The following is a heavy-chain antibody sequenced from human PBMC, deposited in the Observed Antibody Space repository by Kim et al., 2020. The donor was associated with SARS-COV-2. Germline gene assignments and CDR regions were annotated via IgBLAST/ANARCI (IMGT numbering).Heavy chain of an antibody. V-gene: IGHV3-15*01. CDR3: TSGLWFGEPSPSDY. Sequence: ADPVKGRLTISRDDSKTTLYRQMNSLKTEDTAVYYCTSGLWFGEPSPSDYWGQGTLVTVSS. D-gene: IGHD3-10*01. J-gene: IGHJ4*02.